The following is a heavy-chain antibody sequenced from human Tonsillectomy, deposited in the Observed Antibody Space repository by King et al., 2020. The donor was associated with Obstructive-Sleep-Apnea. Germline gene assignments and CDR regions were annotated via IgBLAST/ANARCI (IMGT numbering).Heavy chain of an antibody. J-gene: IGHJ3*02. CDR1: GFTFISYW. D-gene: IGHD3-9*01. CDR2: IKQDGSEK. CDR3: ARGLRYYPVQHDAFDI. Sequence: VQLVESGGGLVQPGGSLRLSCAASGFTFISYWMSWVRQAPGRGLEWVANIKQDGSEKYYVDSVKGRFTISRDNAKNSLYLQRNSLRAEDAAVYNCARGLRYYPVQHDAFDIWGQGTMVTVSS. V-gene: IGHV3-7*04.